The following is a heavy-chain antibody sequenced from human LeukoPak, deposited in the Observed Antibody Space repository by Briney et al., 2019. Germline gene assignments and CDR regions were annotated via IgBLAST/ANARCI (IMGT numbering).Heavy chain of an antibody. CDR3: ARGGFCSGGSCPVDYYYYMDV. V-gene: IGHV3-21*01. CDR1: GFTFSSYS. CDR2: ISSSSSYI. J-gene: IGHJ6*03. Sequence: PGGSLRLSCAASGFTFSSYSMNWVRQAPGKGLEWVSSISSSSSYIYYVDSVKGRFTISRDNAKNSLYLQMDSLRAEDTAVYYCARGGFCSGGSCPVDYYYYMDVWGKGTTVTVSS. D-gene: IGHD2-15*01.